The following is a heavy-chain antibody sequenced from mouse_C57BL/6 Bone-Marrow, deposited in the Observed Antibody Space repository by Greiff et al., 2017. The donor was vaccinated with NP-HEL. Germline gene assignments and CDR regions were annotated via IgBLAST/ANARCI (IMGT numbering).Heavy chain of an antibody. CDR1: GYAFTNYL. CDR3: ARFDWYFDV. Sequence: VMLVESGAELVRPGTSVKVSCKASGYAFTNYLIEWVKQRPGQGLEWIGVINPGSGGTNYNEKFKGKATLTADKSSSTAYMQLSSLTSEDSAVYFCARFDWYFDVWGTGTTVTVSS. J-gene: IGHJ1*03. CDR2: INPGSGGT. V-gene: IGHV1-54*01.